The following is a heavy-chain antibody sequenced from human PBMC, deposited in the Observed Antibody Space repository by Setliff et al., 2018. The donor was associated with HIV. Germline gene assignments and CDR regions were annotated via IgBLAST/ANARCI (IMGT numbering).Heavy chain of an antibody. D-gene: IGHD2-2*01. CDR2: ISSKSEYI. Sequence: ETLSLTCTVSGGSISSSSYYWGWIRQPPGKGLEWVSSISSKSEYIYYADSVKGRFTISRDNAKNSLYLQMNNLRAEDTAVYYCARTFVAPAAAPIDYWGQGTLVTVSS. CDR3: ARTFVAPAAAPIDY. J-gene: IGHJ4*02. V-gene: IGHV3-21*01. CDR1: GGSISSSS.